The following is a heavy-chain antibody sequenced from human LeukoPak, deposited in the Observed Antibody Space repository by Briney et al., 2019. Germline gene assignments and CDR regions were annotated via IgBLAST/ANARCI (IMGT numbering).Heavy chain of an antibody. V-gene: IGHV3-23*01. CDR3: AKTTWGRYYVFDY. CDR2: ISGSGGST. CDR1: GFTFSSYA. J-gene: IGHJ4*02. Sequence: GGSLRLSCAASGFTFSSYAMSWVRQAPGKGLEWVSTISGSGGSTYYAVSVKGRFTISRDNSKNTLYLQMNSLRAEDTAVYYCAKTTWGRYYVFDYWGQGTLVTVSS. D-gene: IGHD1-26*01.